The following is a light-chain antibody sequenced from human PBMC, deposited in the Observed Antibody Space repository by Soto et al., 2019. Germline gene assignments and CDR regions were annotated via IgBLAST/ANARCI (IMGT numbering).Light chain of an antibody. CDR2: DVT. CDR3: SSYTSISTYV. V-gene: IGLV2-14*01. CDR1: SSDVGGYNF. Sequence: QSALTQPASVSGSPGQSITIPCTGTSSDVGGYNFVSWYQQHPDKAPKLMIYDVTNRPSGVSNRFSGPKSGNTASLTIYGLQAVDEADYYCSSYTSISTYVFGTGTKATVL. J-gene: IGLJ1*01.